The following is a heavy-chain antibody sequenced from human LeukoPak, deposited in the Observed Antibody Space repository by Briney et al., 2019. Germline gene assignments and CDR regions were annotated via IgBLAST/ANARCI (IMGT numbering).Heavy chain of an antibody. CDR1: GGSISSGDYY. CDR3: ARAFRGLLWFGDDDY. CDR2: IYYSGST. J-gene: IGHJ4*02. D-gene: IGHD3-10*01. Sequence: SKTLSLTCTVSGGSISSGDYYWSWIRQPPGKGLEWIGYIYYSGSTYYNPSLKSRVTMSVDTSKNQFSLKLSSVTAADTAVYYCARAFRGLLWFGDDDYWGQGTLVTVSS. V-gene: IGHV4-30-4*01.